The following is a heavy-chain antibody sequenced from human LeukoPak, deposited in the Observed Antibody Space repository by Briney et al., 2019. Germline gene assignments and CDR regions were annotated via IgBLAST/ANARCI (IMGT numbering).Heavy chain of an antibody. CDR3: ARDMYYYDSSGYIFDY. V-gene: IGHV3-23*01. J-gene: IGHJ4*02. D-gene: IGHD3-22*01. CDR1: GFTFNNYA. CDR2: ISTSGDST. Sequence: GGSLRLSCAASGFTFNNYAMTWVRQAPGKGLEWVSTISTSGDSTYYADSVKGRFTISRDNSKNTLYLQMNSLRAEDTAVYYCARDMYYYDSSGYIFDYWGQGTLVTVSS.